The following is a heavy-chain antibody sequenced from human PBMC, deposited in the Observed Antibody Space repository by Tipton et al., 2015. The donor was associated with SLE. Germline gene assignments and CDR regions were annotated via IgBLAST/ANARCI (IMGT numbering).Heavy chain of an antibody. V-gene: IGHV4-61*02. Sequence: TLSLTCTVSGGAISSGGYYWSWVRQPAGEGLGGVGRIFPSGKTVYNPSLKSRVTISMDLSNNQFSVNLSSVIAPDTAVYYCAKTLAGATPGRYQSYWYFDLWGRGLRVIVSS. CDR3: AKTLAGATPGRYQSYWYFDL. CDR1: GGAISSGGYY. CDR2: IFPSGKT. J-gene: IGHJ2*01. D-gene: IGHD1-1*01.